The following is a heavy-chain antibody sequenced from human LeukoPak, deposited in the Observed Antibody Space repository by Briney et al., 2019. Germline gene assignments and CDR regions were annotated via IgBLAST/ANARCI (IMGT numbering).Heavy chain of an antibody. Sequence: SETLSLTCTVSGGSISSSSYYWGWIRQPPGKGLEWIGSIYYSGSTYYNPSLKSRVTISVDTSKNQFSLKLSSVTAADTAVYYCARAGSYCSSTSCYSWFDPWGQGTLVTVSS. D-gene: IGHD2-2*01. CDR2: IYYSGST. V-gene: IGHV4-39*01. CDR3: ARAGSYCSSTSCYSWFDP. CDR1: GGSISSSSYY. J-gene: IGHJ5*02.